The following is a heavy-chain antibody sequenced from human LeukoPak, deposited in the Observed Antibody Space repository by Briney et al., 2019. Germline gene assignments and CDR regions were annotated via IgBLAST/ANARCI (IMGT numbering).Heavy chain of an antibody. CDR2: INPNSGGT. CDR3: ARVVTMVRGVNRVDV. CDR1: GYTFTGYY. Sequence: ASVKVSCKASGYTFTGYYMHWVRQAPGQGLEWMGWINPNSGGTNYAQKFQGRVTMTRDTSISTAYMELSRLRSDDTAVYYCARVVTMVRGVNRVDVWGKGTTVTVSS. V-gene: IGHV1-2*02. J-gene: IGHJ6*04. D-gene: IGHD3-10*01.